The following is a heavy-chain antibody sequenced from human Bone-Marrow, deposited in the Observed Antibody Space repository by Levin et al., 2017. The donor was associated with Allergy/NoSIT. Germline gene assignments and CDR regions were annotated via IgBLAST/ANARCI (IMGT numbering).Heavy chain of an antibody. CDR2: IGGSVVDS. D-gene: IGHD1-26*01. CDR1: GFTFNKYG. Sequence: GGSLRLSCTASGFTFNKYGLTWVRQAPGKGLEWVASIGGSVVDSNYADSVRGRFTITRDMNMIFLQMNSLTVEDTAIYYCAKDPMWDRYNFDMDVWGQGTSVIVSS. V-gene: IGHV3-23*01. CDR3: AKDPMWDRYNFDMDV. J-gene: IGHJ6*02.